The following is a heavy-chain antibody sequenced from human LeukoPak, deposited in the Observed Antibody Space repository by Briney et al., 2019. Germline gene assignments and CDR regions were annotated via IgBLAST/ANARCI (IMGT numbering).Heavy chain of an antibody. Sequence: PGGSLRLSCAASGFTFSSYGMHWVRQAPGKGLEWVAVISYDGSNKYYADSVKGRFTISRDNSKNTLYLQMNSLRAEDTAVYYCAKDAARYFDWLNAFDIWGQGTMVTVSS. J-gene: IGHJ3*02. V-gene: IGHV3-30*18. D-gene: IGHD3-9*01. CDR2: ISYDGSNK. CDR1: GFTFSSYG. CDR3: AKDAARYFDWLNAFDI.